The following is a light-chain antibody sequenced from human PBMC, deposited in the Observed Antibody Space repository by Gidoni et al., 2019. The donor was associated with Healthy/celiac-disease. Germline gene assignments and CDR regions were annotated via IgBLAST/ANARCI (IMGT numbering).Light chain of an antibody. CDR3: QQYNNWPPLT. V-gene: IGKV3-15*01. J-gene: IGKJ4*01. CDR1: QSVSSN. Sequence: EIVMTQSLATLSVSPGERATLSCRASQSVSSNLAWYQQKPGQAPRLLIYGASTRATGIPARFSGSGSGTEFTLTISSLQSEDFAVYYCQQYNNWPPLTFGGXTKVEIK. CDR2: GAS.